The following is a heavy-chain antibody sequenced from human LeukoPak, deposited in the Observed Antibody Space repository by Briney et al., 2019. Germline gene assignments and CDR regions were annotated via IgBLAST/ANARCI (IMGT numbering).Heavy chain of an antibody. V-gene: IGHV3-23*01. Sequence: GGSLRLSCAASGFSFGSYAMSWVRQAPGKGLEWVSAISGRGGSTYYADSVKGRFTISRDNSKNTLYLQTNSLRAEDTAVYYCAKDRGSGWPQFDYWGQGTLVTVSS. CDR1: GFSFGSYA. D-gene: IGHD6-19*01. J-gene: IGHJ4*02. CDR2: ISGRGGST. CDR3: AKDRGSGWPQFDY.